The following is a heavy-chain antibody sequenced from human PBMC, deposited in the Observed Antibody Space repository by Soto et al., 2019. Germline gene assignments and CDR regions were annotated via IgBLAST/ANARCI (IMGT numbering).Heavy chain of an antibody. V-gene: IGHV1-58*02. CDR1: GFTFTSSA. Sequence: SVKVSCKASGFTFTSSAMQWVRQARGQRLEWIGWIVVGSGNTNYAQKFQERVTITRDMSTSTAYMELSSLRSEDTAVFYCAAAGGSQDYGDYYFDYWGQGTLVTVSS. D-gene: IGHD4-17*01. CDR3: AAAGGSQDYGDYYFDY. J-gene: IGHJ4*02. CDR2: IVVGSGNT.